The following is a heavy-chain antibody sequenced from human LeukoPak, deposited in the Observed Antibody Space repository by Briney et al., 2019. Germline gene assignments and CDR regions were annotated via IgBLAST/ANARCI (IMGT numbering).Heavy chain of an antibody. V-gene: IGHV4-59*08. CDR3: ASIGQHHVGYCSGGSCYSGDYYYGMDV. Sequence: SETLSLTCTVSGGSISSYYWSWIRQPPGKGLEWIGYIYYSGSTNYNPSLKSRVTISVDTSKNQFSLKLSSVTAADTAVYYCASIGQHHVGYCSGGSCYSGDYYYGMDVWGQGTLVTVSS. D-gene: IGHD2-15*01. CDR2: IYYSGST. CDR1: GGSISSYY. J-gene: IGHJ6*02.